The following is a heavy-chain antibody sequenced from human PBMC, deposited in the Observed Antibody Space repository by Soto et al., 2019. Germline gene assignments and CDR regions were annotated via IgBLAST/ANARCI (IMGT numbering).Heavy chain of an antibody. CDR3: ARTVNGQYYLDV. CDR1: GFTFDDYA. D-gene: IGHD4-17*01. V-gene: IGHV3-9*01. Sequence: EVQLVESGGGLVQHGRSLRLSCAASGFTFDDYAMHWVRQAPGKGLEWVSGISWHSGSIGYADSVNGRFTISRDNAKNSLSLHMDSLRAVDTALYYCARTVNGQYYLDVWGQGTTVTVSS. CDR2: ISWHSGSI. J-gene: IGHJ6*03.